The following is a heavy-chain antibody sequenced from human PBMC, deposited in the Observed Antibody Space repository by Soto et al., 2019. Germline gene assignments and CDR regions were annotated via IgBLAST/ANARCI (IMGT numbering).Heavy chain of an antibody. CDR1: GFTFNTHW. D-gene: IGHD1-26*01. CDR2: IYFDGITT. Sequence: GGSLRLSCTASGFTFNTHWMHWVRQAPGKGLVWVSRIYFDGITTNYADSVKGRLTVSRDNAKNTVYLHVDTLRDEDTAVYYCARGGAMGVDYWGQGTLVTVSS. J-gene: IGHJ4*02. CDR3: ARGGAMGVDY. V-gene: IGHV3-74*01.